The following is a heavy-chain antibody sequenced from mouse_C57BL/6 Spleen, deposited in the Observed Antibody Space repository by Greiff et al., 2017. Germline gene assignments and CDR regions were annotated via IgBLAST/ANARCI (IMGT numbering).Heavy chain of an antibody. CDR2: ISSGGDYI. D-gene: IGHD1-1*01. Sequence: EVKLVESGEGLVKPGGSLKLSCAASGFTFSSYAMSWVRQTPEKRLEWVAYISSGGDYIYYADTVKGRFTISRDNARNNLYLQMSSLKSEDTAMFYCTRDPTTVPFDYWGQGTTLTVSS. V-gene: IGHV5-9-1*02. J-gene: IGHJ2*01. CDR1: GFTFSSYA. CDR3: TRDPTTVPFDY.